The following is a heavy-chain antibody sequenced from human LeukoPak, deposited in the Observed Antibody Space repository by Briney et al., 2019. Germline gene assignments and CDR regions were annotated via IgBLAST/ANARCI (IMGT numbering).Heavy chain of an antibody. V-gene: IGHV4-39*01. CDR2: IYYSGSA. CDR3: ARPKVTYGGNPHLAFDI. D-gene: IGHD4-23*01. Sequence: SETLSLTCTVSGGSISSSSYYWGWLRPPPGKGLVWSGSIYYSGSAYYNSSLKSRVTISVDTSKNQFSLKLSSVTAADTAVYYCARPKVTYGGNPHLAFDIWGQGTMVTVSS. J-gene: IGHJ3*02. CDR1: GGSISSSSYY.